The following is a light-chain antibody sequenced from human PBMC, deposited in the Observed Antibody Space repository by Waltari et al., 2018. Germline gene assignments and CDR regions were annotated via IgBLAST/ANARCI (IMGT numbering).Light chain of an antibody. CDR1: AFPKKH. J-gene: IGLJ3*02. V-gene: IGLV3-10*01. Sequence: SYELTQPPSVSVSPGQTASITRPGAAFPKKHVYRYQQKSGQAPVLVIYEDSKRPSGIPERVSGSSSGTMATLTISGAQVEDEADYYCYSTDSSGNHRVFGGGTKLTVL. CDR3: YSTDSSGNHRV. CDR2: EDS.